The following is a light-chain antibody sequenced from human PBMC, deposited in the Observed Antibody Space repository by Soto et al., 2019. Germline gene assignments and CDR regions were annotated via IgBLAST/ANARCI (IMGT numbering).Light chain of an antibody. J-gene: IGKJ1*01. CDR3: QQYKDSPWT. CDR2: KAS. CDR1: QNIVDW. V-gene: IGKV1-5*03. Sequence: SPSTLCPSFGERVTFAFRASQNIVDWLAWYQQKPGKAPKLLIYKASNLESGVPSRFGGSGSGSEFTLTISNLQADDFATYYCQQYKDSPWTFGQGTKV.